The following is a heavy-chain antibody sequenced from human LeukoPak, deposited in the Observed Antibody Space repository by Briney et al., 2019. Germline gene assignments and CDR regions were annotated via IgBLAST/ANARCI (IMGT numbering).Heavy chain of an antibody. CDR3: ARVPSGSGSYLWWFDP. CDR1: GFTFSYHA. CDR2: IDSSGTFT. J-gene: IGHJ5*02. Sequence: GGSLRLSCAAPGFTFSYHAMNWIRQAPGKGLEWVSSIDSSGTFTKYADSVQGRFTISRDNARNSLYLQMNSLRAEDTALYYCARVPSGSGSYLWWFDPWGQGTLVTVSS. D-gene: IGHD3-10*01. V-gene: IGHV3-21*01.